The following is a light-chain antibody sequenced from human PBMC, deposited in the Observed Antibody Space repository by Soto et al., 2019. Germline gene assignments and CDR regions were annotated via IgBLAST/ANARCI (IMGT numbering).Light chain of an antibody. V-gene: IGLV1-47*02. J-gene: IGLJ3*02. CDR1: SSNIRTNY. Sequence: QSVLTQPPSASGTPGQRVTISCSGSSSNIRTNYVYWYQQFPGTAPKLLIYSNNQRPSGVPYRFSGSKSGTSASLAISGLRSEYEADYYCASWDASLSGRVFGGGTTLTVL. CDR2: SNN. CDR3: ASWDASLSGRV.